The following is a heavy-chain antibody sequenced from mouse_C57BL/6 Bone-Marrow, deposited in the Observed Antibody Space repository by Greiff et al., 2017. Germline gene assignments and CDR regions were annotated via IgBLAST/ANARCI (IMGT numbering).Heavy chain of an antibody. D-gene: IGHD1-1*01. CDR2: IHPNSGST. CDR1: GYTFTSYW. Sequence: VQLQQPGAELVKPGASVKLSCKASGYTFTSYWMHWVKQRPGQGLEWIGMIHPNSGSTNYYEKFKSKATLTVDKSSSTAYMQLSSLTSEDSAVYYCARSFFTTVDDWGQGPTLTVSS. J-gene: IGHJ2*01. CDR3: ARSFFTTVDD. V-gene: IGHV1-64*01.